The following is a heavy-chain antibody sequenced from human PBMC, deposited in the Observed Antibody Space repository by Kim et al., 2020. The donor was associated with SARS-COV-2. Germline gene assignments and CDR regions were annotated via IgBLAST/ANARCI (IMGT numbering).Heavy chain of an antibody. CDR3: ARGSILTPGIAVAGTLYYFAN. V-gene: IGHV4-34*01. CDR1: GGSFSGYY. J-gene: IGHJ4*02. D-gene: IGHD6-19*01. CDR2: INHSGGT. Sequence: SETLSLTCAAYGGSFSGYYWSWIRQSPGKGLEWIGEINHSGGTNYNPSLKSRITISVDTSKNQFSLKVFSVTAADTAVYYCARGSILTPGIAVAGTLYYFANWGQGTLVTVSS.